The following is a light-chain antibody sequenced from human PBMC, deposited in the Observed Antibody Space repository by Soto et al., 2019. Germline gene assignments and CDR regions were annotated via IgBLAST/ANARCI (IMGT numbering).Light chain of an antibody. CDR2: LNSDGSH. V-gene: IGLV4-69*01. J-gene: IGLJ2*01. CDR3: QTLGSGIVV. Sequence: QLVLTQSPSASASLGASVKLTCTLSSGHSNYAIAWHQQQSEKGPGYLMKLNSDGSHSKGDGIPDRFSGSSSGAERYLTISSFQSQDEADYYCQTLGSGIVVFGGGTKGTVL. CDR1: SGHSNYA.